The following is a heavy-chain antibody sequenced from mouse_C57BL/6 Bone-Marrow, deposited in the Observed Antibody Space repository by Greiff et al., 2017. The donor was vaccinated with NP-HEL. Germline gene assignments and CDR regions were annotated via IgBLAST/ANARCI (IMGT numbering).Heavy chain of an antibody. V-gene: IGHV1-82*01. CDR1: GYAFSSSW. J-gene: IGHJ3*01. D-gene: IGHD2-2*01. Sequence: VKLLESGPELVKPGASVKISCKASGYAFSSSWMNWVKQRPGKGLEWIGRLYPGDGDTNYNGKFKGKATLTADKSSSTAYMQLSSLTSEDSAVYFCARSRTMVTSWFAYWGQGTLVTVSA. CDR3: ARSRTMVTSWFAY. CDR2: LYPGDGDT.